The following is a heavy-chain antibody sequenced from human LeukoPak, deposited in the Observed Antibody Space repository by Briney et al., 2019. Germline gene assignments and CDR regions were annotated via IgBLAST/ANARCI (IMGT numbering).Heavy chain of an antibody. CDR2: IYPGDSDT. CDR3: ARIIAVACTGGGFDY. J-gene: IGHJ4*02. Sequence: GESLKISCKGSGYSFTSYWIGWVRQMPGKGLEWMGIIYPGDSDTRYSPSFQGQVTISADKSISTAYLQWSSLKASDTAMYYCARIIAVACTGGGFDYWGQGTLVTVSS. V-gene: IGHV5-51*01. D-gene: IGHD6-19*01. CDR1: GYSFTSYW.